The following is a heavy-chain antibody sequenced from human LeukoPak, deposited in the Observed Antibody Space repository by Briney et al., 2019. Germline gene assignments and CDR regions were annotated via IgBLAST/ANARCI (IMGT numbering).Heavy chain of an antibody. CDR1: GFTFSSYA. J-gene: IGHJ4*02. D-gene: IGHD3-22*01. CDR3: AKRGINYYYDSSGYVDY. CDR2: TSGSGGST. V-gene: IGHV3-23*01. Sequence: GGSLRPSCAASGFTFSSYAMSWVRQAPGKGLEWVSATSGSGGSTYYADSVKGRFTISRDNSKNTLYLQMNSLRAEDTAVYYCAKRGINYYYDSSGYVDYWGQGTLVTVSS.